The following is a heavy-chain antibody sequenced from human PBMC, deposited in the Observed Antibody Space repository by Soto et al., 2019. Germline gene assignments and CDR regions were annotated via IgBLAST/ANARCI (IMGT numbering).Heavy chain of an antibody. CDR2: IWYDGSNK. CDR3: AREADHWDDSCGYSSLDY. V-gene: IGHV3-33*01. Sequence: QVQLVESGGGVVQPGRSLRLSCAASGFTFSSYGMHWVRQAPGKGLEWVAVIWYDGSNKYYADAVKGRVTISRDNSKNTLYLQMNSLRAEDTAVYYCAREADHWDDSCGYSSLDYWGQGTLVTVSS. J-gene: IGHJ4*02. D-gene: IGHD3-22*01. CDR1: GFTFSSYG.